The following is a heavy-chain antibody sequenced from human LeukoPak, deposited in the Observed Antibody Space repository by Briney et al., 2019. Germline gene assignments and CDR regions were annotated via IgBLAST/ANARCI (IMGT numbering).Heavy chain of an antibody. CDR1: GLTFSSYG. CDR2: IWYDGSNK. J-gene: IGHJ4*02. D-gene: IGHD3-9*01. CDR3: AKSLTGYHDYFDY. V-gene: IGHV3-33*06. Sequence: PGGSLRLSCAASGLTFSSYGMHGARHAPGKGLEGVAVIWYDGSNKYYADSVKGRFTISRDNSKNTLYLQVNSLRAEDTAVYYCAKSLTGYHDYFDYWGQGTLVTVSS.